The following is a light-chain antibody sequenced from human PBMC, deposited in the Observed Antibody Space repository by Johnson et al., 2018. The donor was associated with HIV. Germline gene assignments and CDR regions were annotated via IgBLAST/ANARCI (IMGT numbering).Light chain of an antibody. CDR3: GTWDSSLSAGF. J-gene: IGLJ1*01. V-gene: IGLV1-51*01. Sequence: QSVLTQSPSVSAAPGQKVTISCSGSSSNIGNNYVSWYQQLPGTAPKLLIYDNNKRPSGIPDRFSGSKSGTSATLGITGLQTGDEADYYCGTWDSSLSAGFFGNGTKATVL. CDR2: DNN. CDR1: SSNIGNNY.